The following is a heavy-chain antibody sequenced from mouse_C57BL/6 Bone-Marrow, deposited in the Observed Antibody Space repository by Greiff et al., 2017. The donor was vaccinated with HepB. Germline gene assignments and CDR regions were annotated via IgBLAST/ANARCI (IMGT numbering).Heavy chain of an antibody. CDR3: ARDGYFDV. CDR2: ISDGGSYT. Sequence: EVKLVESGGGLVKPGGSLKLSCAASGFTFSSYAMSWVRQTPEKRLEWVATISDGGSYTYYPDNVKGRFTISRDNAKNNLYLQMSHLKYEDTAMYYCARDGYFDVWGTGTTVTVSS. V-gene: IGHV5-4*01. J-gene: IGHJ1*03. CDR1: GFTFSSYA.